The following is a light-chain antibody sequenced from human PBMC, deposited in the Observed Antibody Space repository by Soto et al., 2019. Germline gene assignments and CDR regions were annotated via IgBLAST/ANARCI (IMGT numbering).Light chain of an antibody. Sequence: DIQVTQHPSSLSASVGDRVTITCRASQGIKNYLAWYQQKPGETPKLLIYAASTLESGIPPRFSGSGYGTDFTLTINNLQPEDVATYYFQRYYNAPFTFGGGTKLDIK. CDR3: QRYYNAPFT. CDR1: QGIKNY. V-gene: IGKV1-27*01. J-gene: IGKJ4*01. CDR2: AAS.